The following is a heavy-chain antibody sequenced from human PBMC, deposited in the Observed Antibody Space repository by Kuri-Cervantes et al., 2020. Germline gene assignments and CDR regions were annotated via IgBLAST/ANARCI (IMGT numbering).Heavy chain of an antibody. CDR2: ISYDGSNK. CDR3: AKDPRTTVTGLFHH. CDR1: GFTFSSYG. V-gene: IGHV3-30*18. D-gene: IGHD4-17*01. Sequence: LSLTCAASGFTFSSYGMHWVRQAPGKGLEWVAVISYDGSNKYYADSVKGRFTISRDNSKNTLYLQMNSLRAEDTAVYYCAKDPRTTVTGLFHHWGQGTLVTVSS. J-gene: IGHJ4*02.